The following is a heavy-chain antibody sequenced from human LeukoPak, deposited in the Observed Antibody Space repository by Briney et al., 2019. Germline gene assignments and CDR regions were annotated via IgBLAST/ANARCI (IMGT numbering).Heavy chain of an antibody. CDR3: AKYKEMATTRQGFDI. CDR2: ISPSSGDT. CDR1: GFTFSSYA. V-gene: IGHV3-23*01. Sequence: GGSLRLSCAASGFTFSSYAMSWVRQAPGKGLEWVSLISPSSGDTYYADSVKGRFTISRDSSKNMLYLQMNSLRAEDTALYYCAKYKEMATTRQGFDIWGQGTMVTVSS. D-gene: IGHD5-24*01. J-gene: IGHJ3*02.